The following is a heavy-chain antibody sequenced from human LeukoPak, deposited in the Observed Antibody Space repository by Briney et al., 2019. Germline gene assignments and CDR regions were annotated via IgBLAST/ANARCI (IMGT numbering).Heavy chain of an antibody. D-gene: IGHD3-3*01. J-gene: IGHJ4*02. V-gene: IGHV3-7*01. Sequence: GGSLRLSCVASAFSFSNYWMTWVRQAPGKGLEWVANINQDGRETHYVDSVKGRFTIFRDNAKNSLYLQMNSLRAEDTAVYYCARDFRFLEDYWGQGTLVTVSS. CDR2: INQDGRET. CDR1: AFSFSNYW. CDR3: ARDFRFLEDY.